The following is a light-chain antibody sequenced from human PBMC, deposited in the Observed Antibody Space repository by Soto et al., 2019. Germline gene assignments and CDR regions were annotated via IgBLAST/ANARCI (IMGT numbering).Light chain of an antibody. CDR3: ISYAGIDNLGV. J-gene: IGLJ1*01. CDR1: SSDVGGYKY. CDR2: EVN. Sequence: QSALTQPPSASGSPGQSVTISCTGTSSDVGGYKYVSWYQQHPGKAPKLMIFEVNKRPSGVPDRFSGSKSGNTAALTVSGLQAEDEDDYYCISYAGIDNLGVFGTGTKLTVL. V-gene: IGLV2-8*01.